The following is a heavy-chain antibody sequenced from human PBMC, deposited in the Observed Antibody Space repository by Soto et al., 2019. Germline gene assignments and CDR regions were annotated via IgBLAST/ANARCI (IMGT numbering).Heavy chain of an antibody. CDR2: FFYSGST. CDR3: ARTPLPAAPYYYYYYYMDV. Sequence: PSETLSLTCTVSGDSISSYYWSWIRQPPGKGLEWIGFFFYSGSTNYNPSLKSRVTISADTSKNQFSLKLSSVTAADTAVYYCARTPLPAAPYYYYYYYMDVWGKGTTVTVSS. J-gene: IGHJ6*03. D-gene: IGHD2-2*01. V-gene: IGHV4-59*08. CDR1: GDSISSYY.